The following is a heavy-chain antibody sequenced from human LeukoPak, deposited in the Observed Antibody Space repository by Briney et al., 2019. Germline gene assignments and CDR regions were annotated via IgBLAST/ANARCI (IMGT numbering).Heavy chain of an antibody. D-gene: IGHD4-17*01. CDR3: ARRRYDDYGEAYDFDI. V-gene: IGHV3-43*01. CDR2: INWNGDET. CDR1: GFGLAGYT. Sequence: GGSLRLSCAASGFGLAGYTMHWVRHFPGQGLEWVCLINWNGDETYYSDSVKGRFTISRDNSKNSLYLQMNSLRAEDTAVYYCARRRYDDYGEAYDFDIWGQGTMVTVSS. J-gene: IGHJ3*02.